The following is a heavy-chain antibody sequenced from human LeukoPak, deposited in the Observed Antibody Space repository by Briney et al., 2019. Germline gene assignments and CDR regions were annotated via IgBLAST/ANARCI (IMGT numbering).Heavy chain of an antibody. CDR1: GFTFSSYG. J-gene: IGHJ4*02. V-gene: IGHV3-30*18. Sequence: PGGSLRLSCAASGFTFSSYGMHWVRQAPGKGLEWVAVISYDGSNKYFADSVKGRFTISRDNSKNRLYLQMNRLRAEDTAVYYCAKNYGSGSYLGDYWGQGTLVTVSS. CDR3: AKNYGSGSYLGDY. D-gene: IGHD3-10*01. CDR2: ISYDGSNK.